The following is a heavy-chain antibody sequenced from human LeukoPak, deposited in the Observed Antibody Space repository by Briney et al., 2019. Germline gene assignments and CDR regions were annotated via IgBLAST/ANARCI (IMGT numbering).Heavy chain of an antibody. V-gene: IGHV3-23*01. CDR2: ISGSGGST. D-gene: IGHD3-10*01. CDR1: GFTFSSYA. CDR3: AKDIRFGELLYSYFDD. Sequence: GGSLRLSCAASGFTFSSYAMSWVRQAPGKGLEWVSAISGSGGSTYYADSVKGRFTISRDNSKNTLYLQMNSLRAEDTAVYYCAKDIRFGELLYSYFDDWGQGTLVTVSS. J-gene: IGHJ4*02.